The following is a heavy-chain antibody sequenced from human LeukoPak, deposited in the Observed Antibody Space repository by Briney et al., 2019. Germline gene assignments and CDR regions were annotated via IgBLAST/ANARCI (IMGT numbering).Heavy chain of an antibody. V-gene: IGHV4-59*08. CDR1: GGSISSYY. Sequence: SETLSLTCTVSGGSISSYYWSWIRQAPGKGLEWIGYIYYSGSTNYNPSLKSRVTISVDTSKNQFSLKLSSVTAADTAVYYCARQPPYDFWSAEGDGMDVWGQGTTVTVSS. CDR2: IYYSGST. D-gene: IGHD3-3*01. CDR3: ARQPPYDFWSAEGDGMDV. J-gene: IGHJ6*02.